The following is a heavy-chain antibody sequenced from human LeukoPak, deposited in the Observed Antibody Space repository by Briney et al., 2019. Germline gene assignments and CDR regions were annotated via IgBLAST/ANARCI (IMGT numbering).Heavy chain of an antibody. J-gene: IGHJ4*02. CDR1: GYTFTRYY. CDR3: ARTYYYGSGSFDY. D-gene: IGHD3-10*01. V-gene: IGHV1-46*01. CDR2: INPRGGSK. Sequence: ASVKVYCKVFGYTFTRYYMHWVRQPPGQGLEWMGIINPRGGSKSYAQKFQGRVTMTRDTSTSTVYMELSSLRPEDTAVYYGARTYYYGSGSFDYWGQGTLVTVSS.